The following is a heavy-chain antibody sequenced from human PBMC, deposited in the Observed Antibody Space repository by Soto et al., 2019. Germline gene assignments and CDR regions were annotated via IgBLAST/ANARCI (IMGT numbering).Heavy chain of an antibody. Sequence: ASVKVSCKASGYTFTSYAMHWVRQAPGQRLEWMGWINAGNGNTKYSQKFQGRVTITRDTSASTAYMELSSLRSEDTAVYYCARDRGYCSSTCCYFHYYYYGMDVWGQGTTVTAP. CDR2: INAGNGNT. V-gene: IGHV1-3*01. J-gene: IGHJ6*02. CDR1: GYTFTSYA. CDR3: ARDRGYCSSTCCYFHYYYYGMDV. D-gene: IGHD2-2*01.